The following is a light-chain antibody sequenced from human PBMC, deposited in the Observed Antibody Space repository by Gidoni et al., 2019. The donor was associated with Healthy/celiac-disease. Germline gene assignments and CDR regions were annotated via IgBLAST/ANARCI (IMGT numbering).Light chain of an antibody. Sequence: EIVLTKSPGTLSLSPGERATLSCSASQSVSSSYLAWYQQKPGQAPRLLIYGASSRATGIPDRFSGSGSGTDFTLTISRLEPEDFAVYYCQQYGSSHTFGQGTKLEIK. CDR2: GAS. CDR3: QQYGSSHT. V-gene: IGKV3-20*01. J-gene: IGKJ2*01. CDR1: QSVSSSY.